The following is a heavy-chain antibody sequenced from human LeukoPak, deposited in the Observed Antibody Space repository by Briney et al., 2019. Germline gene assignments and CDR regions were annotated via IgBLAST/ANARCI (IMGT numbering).Heavy chain of an antibody. V-gene: IGHV1-69*13. J-gene: IGHJ6*03. D-gene: IGHD2-21*01. CDR2: IIPIFGTA. CDR1: GGTFSSYA. CDR3: ASNPYVLVMNYYYYMDV. Sequence: ASVKVSCKASGGTFSSYAISWVRQAPGQGLEWMGGIIPIFGTANYAQKFQGRVTITADESTNTAYMELSSLRSEDTAVYYCASNPYVLVMNYYYYMDVWGKGTTVTISS.